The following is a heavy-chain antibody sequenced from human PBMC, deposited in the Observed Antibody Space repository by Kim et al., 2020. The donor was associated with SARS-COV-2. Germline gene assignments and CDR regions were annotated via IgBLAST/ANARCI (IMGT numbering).Heavy chain of an antibody. CDR1: GFTFSSYG. J-gene: IGHJ6*01. D-gene: IGHD3-22*01. V-gene: IGHV3-33*05. Sequence: GGSLRLSCAASGFTFSSYGMHWVRQAPGKGLEWVAVISYDGSNKYYADSVKGRFTISRDNSKNTLYLQMNSLRAEDTAVYYCARDRGDDSSGYYYVSYY. CDR3: ARDRGDDSSGYYYVSYY. CDR2: ISYDGSNK.